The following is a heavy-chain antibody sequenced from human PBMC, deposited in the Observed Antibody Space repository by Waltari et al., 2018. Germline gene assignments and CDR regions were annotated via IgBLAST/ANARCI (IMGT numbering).Heavy chain of an antibody. V-gene: IGHV3-74*01. D-gene: IGHD6-13*01. Sequence: EEQLVESGGGLVQPGASLRLSCAASGFTFSRYWMDCVRQAPGKGLVGFSRINSDGSSTIYAESVKGRFTISRDNAKNTLYVQMNRLRAEDTAVYYCARVATKTYSSPVPGRPYYYGMDVWGQGTTVTVSS. CDR3: ARVATKTYSSPVPGRPYYYGMDV. CDR2: INSDGSST. J-gene: IGHJ6*02. CDR1: GFTFSRYW.